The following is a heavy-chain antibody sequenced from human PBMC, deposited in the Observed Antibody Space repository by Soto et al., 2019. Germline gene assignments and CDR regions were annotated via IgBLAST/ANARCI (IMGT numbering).Heavy chain of an antibody. CDR2: ISGSGGST. CDR1: GFTFSSYA. Sequence: PGGSLRLSCAASGFTFSSYAMSWVRQAPGKGLEWVSAISGSGGSTYYADSVKGRFTISRDNSKNTLYLQMNSLRAEDTAVYYCATDTLRFLEWLGSWRPVGHFDYWGQGTLVTVSS. D-gene: IGHD3-3*01. J-gene: IGHJ4*02. V-gene: IGHV3-23*01. CDR3: ATDTLRFLEWLGSWRPVGHFDY.